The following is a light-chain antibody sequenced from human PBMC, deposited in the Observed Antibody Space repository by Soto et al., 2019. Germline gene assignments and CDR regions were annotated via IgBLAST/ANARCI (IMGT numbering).Light chain of an antibody. CDR2: EDN. V-gene: IGLV2-23*01. CDR1: SSDVGSYNL. J-gene: IGLJ3*02. CDR3: CSCAVGRTLV. Sequence: QSALTQPASVSGSPGQSITISCTGTSSDVGSYNLVSWYQQYPGKAPKLIIYEDNKRPSGVSNRFSGSKSGNTASLTISGLQAEDEAEYHCCSCAVGRTLVFGGGTKVTVL.